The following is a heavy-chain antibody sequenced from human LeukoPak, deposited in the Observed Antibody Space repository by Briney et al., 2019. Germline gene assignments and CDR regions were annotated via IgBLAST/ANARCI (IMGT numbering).Heavy chain of an antibody. CDR3: AKMGISSSWYFDY. CDR2: ISGSGGST. V-gene: IGHV3-23*01. D-gene: IGHD6-13*01. CDR1: GFTFSSYA. J-gene: IGHJ4*02. Sequence: PGGSLRLSCAASGFTFSSYAMSWVRQAPGKGLEWVSAISGSGGSTYYADSVKGRFTISRDNSKNTLYLQMSSLRAEDTAVYYCAKMGISSSWYFDYWGQGTLVTVSS.